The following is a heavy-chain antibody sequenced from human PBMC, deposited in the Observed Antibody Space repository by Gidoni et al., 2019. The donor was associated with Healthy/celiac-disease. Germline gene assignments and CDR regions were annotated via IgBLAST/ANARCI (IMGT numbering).Heavy chain of an antibody. V-gene: IGHV3-23*01. CDR1: GFTFSSYA. CDR2: ISGSGGST. Sequence: EVQLLESGGGVAQPGGSLRLTCAGPGFTFSSYAMSWVRKAPGKGLGWVSSISGSGGSTYYADSVKGRFTISRNNSTNTLYLQMNSLRAEDTAVYYCAKLYCGGDCYYDYWGQGTLVTVSS. CDR3: AKLYCGGDCYYDY. J-gene: IGHJ4*02. D-gene: IGHD2-21*02.